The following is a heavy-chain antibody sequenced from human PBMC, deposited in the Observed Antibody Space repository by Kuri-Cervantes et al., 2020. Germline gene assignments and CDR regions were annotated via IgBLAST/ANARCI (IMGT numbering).Heavy chain of an antibody. CDR1: GFTFDDYA. CDR2: ISWNSGSI. CDR3: ARDPEYGALDF. Sequence: SLKISCAASGFTFDDYAVHWVRQAPGKGLEWVSGISWNSGSIGYADSVKGRFTTSRDNAKNSLYLEMNSLRAEDTAVYFCARDPEYGALDFWGRGTLVTVSS. V-gene: IGHV3-9*01. J-gene: IGHJ4*02. D-gene: IGHD4-17*01.